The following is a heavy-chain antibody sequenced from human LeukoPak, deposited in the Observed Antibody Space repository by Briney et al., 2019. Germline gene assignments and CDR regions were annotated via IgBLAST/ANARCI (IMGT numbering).Heavy chain of an antibody. CDR3: ASYGSGSYYNKALDY. J-gene: IGHJ4*02. V-gene: IGHV4-39*07. CDR1: GGSISSGGYY. Sequence: PSETLSLTCTVSGGSISSGGYYWSWIRQPPGKGLEWIGEINHSGSTNYNPSLKSRVTISVDTSKNQFSLKLSSVTAADTAVYYCASYGSGSYYNKALDYWGQGTLVTVSS. D-gene: IGHD3-10*01. CDR2: INHSGST.